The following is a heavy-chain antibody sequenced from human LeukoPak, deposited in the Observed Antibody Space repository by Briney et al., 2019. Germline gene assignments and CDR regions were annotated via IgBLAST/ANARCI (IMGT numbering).Heavy chain of an antibody. CDR1: GYAFTGYY. V-gene: IGHV1-2*02. Sequence: ASVTVSCKASGYAFTGYYMHWVRQAPGQGLEWMGWINPNSGGTNYAQKFQGRVTMTRDTSISTAYMELSRLRSDDTAVYYCARVVPSSYLPPYYYDSSGYYPFDYWGQGTLVTVSS. CDR3: ARVVPSSYLPPYYYDSSGYYPFDY. D-gene: IGHD3-22*01. CDR2: INPNSGGT. J-gene: IGHJ4*02.